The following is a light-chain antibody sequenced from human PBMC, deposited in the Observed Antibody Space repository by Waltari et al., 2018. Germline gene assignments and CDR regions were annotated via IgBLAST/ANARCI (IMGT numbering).Light chain of an antibody. CDR3: GSYSGTTTYV. CDR2: DVS. Sequence: QSALAQPASVSGSPGQSVTISCTGTGSDVGGYNYVSWYQQHPGKVPKIIIYDVSVRPSWISSRFSGSKSGNTASLTISGLQAEDEADYYCGSYSGTTTYVFGTGTYVTVL. J-gene: IGLJ1*01. V-gene: IGLV2-14*03. CDR1: GSDVGGYNY.